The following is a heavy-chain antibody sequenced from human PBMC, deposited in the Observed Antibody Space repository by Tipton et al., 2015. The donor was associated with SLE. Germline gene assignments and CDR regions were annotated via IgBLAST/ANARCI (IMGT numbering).Heavy chain of an antibody. Sequence: GSLRLSCAASGFTFSSYAMHWVRQAPGKGLEYVSAISTTGGSTFYANSVRGRFTISRDNSENTLILQMGSLGPEDMGVYYCATDWRDNYDGSGYYIFDYWGQGALVTVSS. CDR3: ATDWRDNYDGSGYYIFDY. CDR1: GFTFSSYA. D-gene: IGHD3-22*01. J-gene: IGHJ4*02. V-gene: IGHV3-64*01. CDR2: ISTTGGST.